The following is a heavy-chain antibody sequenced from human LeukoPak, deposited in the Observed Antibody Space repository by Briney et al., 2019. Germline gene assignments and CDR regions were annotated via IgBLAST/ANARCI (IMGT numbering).Heavy chain of an antibody. D-gene: IGHD5-12*01. Sequence: ASVKVSCKASGYTFTSYYMHWVRQAPGQGLEWMGIINPSGGSTSYAQKFQGRVTMTRDTSTSTVYMELSSLRSEDTAVYYCARGGRYSGYDSDYGMDVWGQGTTVTVSS. CDR3: ARGGRYSGYDSDYGMDV. CDR2: INPSGGST. V-gene: IGHV1-46*01. CDR1: GYTFTSYY. J-gene: IGHJ6*02.